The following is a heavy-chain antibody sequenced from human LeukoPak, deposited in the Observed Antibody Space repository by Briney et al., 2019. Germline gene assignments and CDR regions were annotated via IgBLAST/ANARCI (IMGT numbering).Heavy chain of an antibody. CDR1: GFTFSSYG. CDR2: IRYDGSNK. Sequence: GGSLRLSCAASGFTFSSYGMHWVRQAPGKGLEWVAFIRYDGSNKYYADSVKGRFTISRDNSKNTLYLQMNSLRAEDTAVYYCARGRKYYDILTGYGRRRAFDIWGQGTMVTVSS. CDR3: ARGRKYYDILTGYGRRRAFDI. D-gene: IGHD3-9*01. J-gene: IGHJ3*02. V-gene: IGHV3-30*02.